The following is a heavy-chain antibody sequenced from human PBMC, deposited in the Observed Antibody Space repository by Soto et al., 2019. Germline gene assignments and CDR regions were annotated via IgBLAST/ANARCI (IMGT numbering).Heavy chain of an antibody. V-gene: IGHV4-31*03. Sequence: SETLSLTCTVSGGSISSGGYYWSWIRQHPGKGLEWIGYIYYSGSTYYNPSLKSRVTISVDTSKNQFSLKLSSVTAADTAVYYCARDKPTVTPIDYYYYYMDVWGKGTTVTVSS. D-gene: IGHD4-17*01. CDR3: ARDKPTVTPIDYYYYYMDV. J-gene: IGHJ6*03. CDR2: IYYSGST. CDR1: GGSISSGGYY.